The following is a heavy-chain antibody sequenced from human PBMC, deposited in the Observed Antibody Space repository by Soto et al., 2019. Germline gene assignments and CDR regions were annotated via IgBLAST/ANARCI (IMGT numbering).Heavy chain of an antibody. D-gene: IGHD2-8*01. CDR3: ATDSGVYYWVFVS. V-gene: IGHV3-23*01. Sequence: AQGKGLEWVSAISNSGVSTYYADSVKGRFTISRDSSENTLSLQMNSLRVDDTAVYYFATDSGVYYWVFVSWVLGTRATV. J-gene: IGHJ4*03. CDR2: ISNSGVST.